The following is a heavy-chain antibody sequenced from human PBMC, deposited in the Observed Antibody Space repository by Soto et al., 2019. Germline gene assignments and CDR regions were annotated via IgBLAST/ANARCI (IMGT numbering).Heavy chain of an antibody. CDR2: IYYSGTT. V-gene: IGHV4-28*01. D-gene: IGHD1-26*01. J-gene: IGHJ4*02. CDR3: ARREIQVPIDY. CDR1: GYSISSSNW. Sequence: QVQLQESGPGLVKPSDTLSLTCAVSGYSISSSNWWGWIRQPPGKGLEWIGYIYYSGTTYYNPSLKSRVTXSXXTSKNQFSQKLTSVTAVDTAVYYCARREIQVPIDYWGQGTLVTVSS.